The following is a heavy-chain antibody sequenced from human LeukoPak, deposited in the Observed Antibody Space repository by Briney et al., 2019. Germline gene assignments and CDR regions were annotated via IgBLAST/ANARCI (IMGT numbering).Heavy chain of an antibody. V-gene: IGHV3-23*01. J-gene: IGHJ4*02. D-gene: IGHD1-26*01. Sequence: PGGSLRLSCAASGLTFSSYAMSWVRQAPGKGLEWVSAISGSSGHTYYADSVKGRFTISRDNAKNTLFLQVNSLRADDTAVYYCARGRSGNYYDYWGQGTLVTVSS. CDR2: ISGSSGHT. CDR3: ARGRSGNYYDY. CDR1: GLTFSSYA.